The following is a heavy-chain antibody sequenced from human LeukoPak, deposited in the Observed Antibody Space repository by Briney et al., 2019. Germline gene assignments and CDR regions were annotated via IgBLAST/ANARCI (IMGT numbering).Heavy chain of an antibody. J-gene: IGHJ6*02. D-gene: IGHD6-6*01. V-gene: IGHV3-74*01. CDR2: INSDGSST. CDR1: GFTFSSYW. Sequence: GGSLRLSCAASGFTFSSYWMHWVRRAPGKGLVWVSRINSDGSSTSYADSVKGRFTISRDNAKNTLYLQMNSLRAEDTAVYYCARVGIAARPDLQYGMDVWGQGTTVTVSS. CDR3: ARVGIAARPDLQYGMDV.